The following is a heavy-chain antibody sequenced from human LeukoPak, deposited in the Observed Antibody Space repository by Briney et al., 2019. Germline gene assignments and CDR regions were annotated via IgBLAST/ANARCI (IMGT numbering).Heavy chain of an antibody. CDR3: ARDSGITGTTGAIDY. J-gene: IGHJ4*02. V-gene: IGHV1-2*06. Sequence: ASVKVSCTASGYTFTGYYMHWVRQAPGQGLEWTGRINTNSGGTNYAQKFQGRVTMTRDTSITTAYMELSRLRSDDTAVYYCARDSGITGTTGAIDYWGQGTLVTVSS. CDR1: GYTFTGYY. D-gene: IGHD1-20*01. CDR2: INTNSGGT.